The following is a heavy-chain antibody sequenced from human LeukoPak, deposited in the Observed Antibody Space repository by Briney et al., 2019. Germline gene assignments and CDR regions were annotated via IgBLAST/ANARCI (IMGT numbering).Heavy chain of an antibody. CDR2: IYSGGST. CDR1: GFTVSSNY. CDR3: AKDMSSGWRTGVFDY. D-gene: IGHD6-19*01. J-gene: IGHJ4*02. Sequence: GGSLRLSCAASGFTVSSNYMSWVRQAPGKGLEWVSVIYSGGSTYYADSVKGRFTISRDNSKNTLYLQMNSLRAEDTAVYYCAKDMSSGWRTGVFDYWGQGTLVTVSS. V-gene: IGHV3-66*02.